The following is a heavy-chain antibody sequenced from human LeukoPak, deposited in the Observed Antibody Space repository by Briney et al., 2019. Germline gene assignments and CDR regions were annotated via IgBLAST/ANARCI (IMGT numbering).Heavy chain of an antibody. J-gene: IGHJ4*02. CDR2: ISFDGSNN. D-gene: IGHD6-13*01. CDR3: ARITAAAGTYFDY. CDR1: GFTFSSYA. V-gene: IGHV3-30*09. Sequence: GRSLRLSCAASGFTFSSYAMHWVRQAPGKGLEWLTVISFDGSNNYYADSVKGRFAVSRDNSKNTLYLQMNSPRAEDTAVYYCARITAAAGTYFDYWGQGTLVTVSS.